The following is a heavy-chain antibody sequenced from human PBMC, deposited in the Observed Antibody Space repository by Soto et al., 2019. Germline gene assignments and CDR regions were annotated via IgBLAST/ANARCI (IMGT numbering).Heavy chain of an antibody. CDR3: ARHTRNQFDP. J-gene: IGHJ5*02. CDR1: GVSIHNSHSF. CDR2: VYHSGST. V-gene: IGHV4-39*01. Sequence: SETLSLTCTVSGVSIHNSHSFWAWIRQPPGKGLQFIASVYHSGSTYYSPSLKSRVTISGDTSKSQFSLKLSSVTAADTAVYYCARHTRNQFDPWGQGTLVTVSS.